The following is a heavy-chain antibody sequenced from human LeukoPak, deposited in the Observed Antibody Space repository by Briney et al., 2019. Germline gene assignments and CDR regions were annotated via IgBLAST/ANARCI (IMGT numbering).Heavy chain of an antibody. CDR3: ARRGGGTNGGSFDY. CDR2: ISAYNGNT. J-gene: IGHJ4*02. D-gene: IGHD2-8*01. V-gene: IGHV1-18*01. Sequence: ASVKVSCKASGYTFTSYGISWVRQAPGQGLEWMGWISAYNGNTNYAQKLQGRVTMTTDTSTSTAYMELRSLRCDDTALYYCARRGGGTNGGSFDYWGQGTLVTVSS. CDR1: GYTFTSYG.